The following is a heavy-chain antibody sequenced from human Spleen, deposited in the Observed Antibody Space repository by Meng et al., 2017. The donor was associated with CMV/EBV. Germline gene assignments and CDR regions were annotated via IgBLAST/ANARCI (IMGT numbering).Heavy chain of an antibody. CDR1: GITFSPYN. CDR3: ARDEPHITIFGVAFGMDV. V-gene: IGHV3-21*01. J-gene: IGHJ6*02. Sequence: GGSLRFSCAASGITFSPYNMNWVRQAPGKGLEWVSFISSSNNYLYYADPVKGRSTISSDNAQNSLYLQMNSLRAEDTAVYYCARDEPHITIFGVAFGMDVLGQGTTVTVSS. D-gene: IGHD3-3*01. CDR2: ISSSNNYL.